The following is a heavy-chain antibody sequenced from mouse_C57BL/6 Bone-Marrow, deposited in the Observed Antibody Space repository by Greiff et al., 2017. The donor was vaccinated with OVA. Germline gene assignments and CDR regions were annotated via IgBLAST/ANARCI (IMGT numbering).Heavy chain of an antibody. J-gene: IGHJ1*03. CDR1: GYTFTSYW. CDR2: IHPNSGST. Sequence: VQLQQPGAELVKPGASVKLSCKASGYTFTSYWMHWVKQRPGQGLEWIGMIHPNSGSTNYNEKFKSKATLTVDKSSSTAYMQLSSLTSEDSAVYYGARDPVDWYFDVGGTGTTVTVSA. CDR3: ARDPVDWYFDV. V-gene: IGHV1-64*01.